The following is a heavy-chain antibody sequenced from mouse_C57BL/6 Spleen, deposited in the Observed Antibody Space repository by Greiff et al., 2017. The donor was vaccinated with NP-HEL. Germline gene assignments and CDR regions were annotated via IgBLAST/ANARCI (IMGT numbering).Heavy chain of an antibody. J-gene: IGHJ2*01. V-gene: IGHV1-82*01. CDR1: GYAFSSSW. Sequence: VQLVESGPELVKPGASVKISCKASGYAFSSSWMNWVKQRPGKGLEWIGRIYPGDGDTNYNGKFKGKATLTADKSSSTAYMQLSSLTSEDSAVYFCARDGDEGNYWGQGTTLTVSS. CDR2: IYPGDGDT. CDR3: ARDGDEGNY. D-gene: IGHD2-3*01.